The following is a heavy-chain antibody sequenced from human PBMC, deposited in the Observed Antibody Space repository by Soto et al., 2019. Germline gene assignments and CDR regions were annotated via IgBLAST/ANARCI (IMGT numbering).Heavy chain of an antibody. D-gene: IGHD3-3*01. J-gene: IGHJ5*02. CDR3: ARHIDFWSGYGWFDP. Sequence: SETLSLTCTVSGGSISSSSYYWGWIRQPPGKGLEWIGSIYYSGSTYYNPSLKSRVTISVDTSKNQFSLKLSSVTAADTAVYYCARHIDFWSGYGWFDPWGQGTLVTVSS. CDR1: GGSISSSSYY. CDR2: IYYSGST. V-gene: IGHV4-39*01.